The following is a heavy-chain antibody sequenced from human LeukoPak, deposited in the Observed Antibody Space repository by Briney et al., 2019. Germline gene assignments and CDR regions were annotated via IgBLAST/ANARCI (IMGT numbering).Heavy chain of an antibody. V-gene: IGHV3-7*01. Sequence: PGGSLRLSCAASGFTFSRYWMSWVRQAPGKGLEWVANINQDGSEEYYVDSVKGRFTTSRDNAKNSLYLQMNSLRAKDTAVYYFARDWTVGELRGTFNYWGQGTLVTVSS. CDR2: INQDGSEE. CDR1: GFTFSRYW. CDR3: ARDWTVGELRGTFNY. D-gene: IGHD3-16*01. J-gene: IGHJ4*02.